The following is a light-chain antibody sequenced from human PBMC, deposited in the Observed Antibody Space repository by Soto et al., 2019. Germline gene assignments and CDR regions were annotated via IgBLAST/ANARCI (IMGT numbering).Light chain of an antibody. Sequence: DIQMTQSPSTLSGSVGDRVTITCRASQSINTWLAWYQQKPGKAPKLLIYKAYSLESGVPSRFSGSGSGTEFTLTISSLQPDDFATYYCQQYNSYSRTFGQGTQVEIK. J-gene: IGKJ1*01. CDR2: KAY. CDR1: QSINTW. V-gene: IGKV1-5*03. CDR3: QQYNSYSRT.